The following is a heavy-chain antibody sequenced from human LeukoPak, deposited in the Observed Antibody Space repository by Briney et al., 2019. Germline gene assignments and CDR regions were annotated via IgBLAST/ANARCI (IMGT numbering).Heavy chain of an antibody. CDR2: IHHNAGT. CDR1: GASFTDYY. D-gene: IGHD3-9*01. Sequence: SETLSLTCAVYGASFTDYYWSWIRQFPGKGLEWIGEIHHNAGTNYNPSLKGRVTISIDTSKNQFSLKLTSVTAADTAVFYCARGPVRDDGLTGNSYYYGLDVWGQGTTVTVSS. J-gene: IGHJ6*02. V-gene: IGHV4-34*01. CDR3: ARGPVRDDGLTGNSYYYGLDV.